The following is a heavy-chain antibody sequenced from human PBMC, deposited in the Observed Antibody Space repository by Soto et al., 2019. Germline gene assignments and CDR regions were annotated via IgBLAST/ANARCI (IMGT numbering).Heavy chain of an antibody. CDR3: ARRGYCSGGSCYPVDAFDI. J-gene: IGHJ3*02. V-gene: IGHV1-2*04. Sequence: ASVKVSCKASGYTFTGYYIHWVRQAPGQGLEWMGWINPNSGGTNYAQKFQGWVTMTRDTSISTAYMELSRLRSDDTAVYYCARRGYCSGGSCYPVDAFDIWGQGTMVTVSS. CDR1: GYTFTGYY. CDR2: INPNSGGT. D-gene: IGHD2-15*01.